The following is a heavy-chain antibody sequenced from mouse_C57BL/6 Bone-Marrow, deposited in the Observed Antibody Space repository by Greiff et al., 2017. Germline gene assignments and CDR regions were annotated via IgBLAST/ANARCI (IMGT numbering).Heavy chain of an antibody. CDR3: ARSPLSSPHWYFDV. Sequence: QVQLQQSGPELVKPGASVKISCKASGYAFSSSWMNWVKQRPGKGLEWIGRIYPGDGDTNYNGKFKGKATLTADKYSSTAYMQLSSLTSEDSAVYFCARSPLSSPHWYFDVWGTGTTVTVSS. CDR1: GYAFSSSW. D-gene: IGHD1-1*01. CDR2: IYPGDGDT. J-gene: IGHJ1*03. V-gene: IGHV1-82*01.